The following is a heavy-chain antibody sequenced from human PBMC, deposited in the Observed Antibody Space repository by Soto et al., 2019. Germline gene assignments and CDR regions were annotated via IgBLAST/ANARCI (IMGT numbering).Heavy chain of an antibody. Sequence: SETLSLTCAFYVGSFIGYYWSWIRQPPGKGLEWIGEINHSGSTNYNPSLKSRVTISVDTSKNQFSLKLSSVTAADTAVYYCARVTGYNWNYEPSIHFDYWGQGTLVTVSS. D-gene: IGHD1-7*01. CDR2: INHSGST. CDR1: VGSFIGYY. V-gene: IGHV4-34*01. J-gene: IGHJ4*02. CDR3: ARVTGYNWNYEPSIHFDY.